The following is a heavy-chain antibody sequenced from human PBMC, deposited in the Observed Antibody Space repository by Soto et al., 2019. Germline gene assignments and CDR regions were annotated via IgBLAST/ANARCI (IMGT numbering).Heavy chain of an antibody. D-gene: IGHD2-8*01. CDR1: GFSFSTYG. CDR3: AKDMFGYCSNVNCHIFDF. CDR2: ISHDGSHK. J-gene: IGHJ4*02. V-gene: IGHV3-30*18. Sequence: QVQLMESGGDVVQPGRSLRLSCAASGFSFSTYGMHWVRQAPGKGLEWVALISHDGSHKQYAESVKGRFTISRDNSKNPVQLQMSSLRTGDAAVYYCAKDMFGYCSNVNCHIFDFRAPATQVTVPS.